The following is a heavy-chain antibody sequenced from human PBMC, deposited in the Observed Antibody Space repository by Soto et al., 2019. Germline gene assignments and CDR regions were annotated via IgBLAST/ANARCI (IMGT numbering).Heavy chain of an antibody. CDR3: ARHNGPLYVGYYYDMDV. Sequence: PSETLSLTCTVSGDSISSGDYYWGWIRQPPGKGLEWIGSIYYSGYTYYNPSLKSRVTISVDTSKNQFSLKLSSVTAADTAVYYCARHNGPLYVGYYYDMDVWGQGTTVTVS. D-gene: IGHD3-16*01. CDR1: GDSISSGDYY. V-gene: IGHV4-39*01. CDR2: IYYSGYT. J-gene: IGHJ6*02.